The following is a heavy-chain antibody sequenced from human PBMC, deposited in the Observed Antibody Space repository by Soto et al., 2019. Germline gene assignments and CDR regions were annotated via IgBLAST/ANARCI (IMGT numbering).Heavy chain of an antibody. CDR1: GFTFSSYA. CDR3: ARDHYPRLEWLLSPTFDY. D-gene: IGHD3-3*01. CDR2: ISYDGSNK. Sequence: GGSLRLSCAASGFTFSSYAMHWVRQAPGKGLEWVAVISYDGSNKYYADSVKGRFTISRDNSKNTLYLQMNSLRAEDTAVYYCARDHYPRLEWLLSPTFDYWGQGTLVTVSS. V-gene: IGHV3-30-3*01. J-gene: IGHJ4*02.